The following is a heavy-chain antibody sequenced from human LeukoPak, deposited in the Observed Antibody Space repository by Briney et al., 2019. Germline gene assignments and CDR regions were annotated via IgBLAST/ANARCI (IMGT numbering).Heavy chain of an antibody. Sequence: PGGSLRLSCAASGFTFSSYWMHWVRQAPGKGLVWVSRINSDGGSTSYADSVKGRFTISRDNAKNTLYLQMNSLRAEDTAVYYCAAHPSITMVRGVIIGADWGQGTLVTVSS. V-gene: IGHV3-74*01. D-gene: IGHD3-10*01. J-gene: IGHJ4*02. CDR2: INSDGGST. CDR3: AAHPSITMVRGVIIGAD. CDR1: GFTFSSYW.